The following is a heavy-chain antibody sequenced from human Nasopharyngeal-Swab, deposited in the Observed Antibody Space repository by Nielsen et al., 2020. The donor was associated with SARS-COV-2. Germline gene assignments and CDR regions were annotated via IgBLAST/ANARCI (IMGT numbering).Heavy chain of an antibody. J-gene: IGHJ5*02. Sequence: RQAPGKGLEWIGYIYYSGSTNYNPSLKSRVTISVDTSKNQFPLKLSSVTAADTAVYYCARALRYFDWSGSWWFDPWGQGTLVTVSS. V-gene: IGHV4-59*01. CDR2: IYYSGST. CDR3: ARALRYFDWSGSWWFDP. D-gene: IGHD3-9*01.